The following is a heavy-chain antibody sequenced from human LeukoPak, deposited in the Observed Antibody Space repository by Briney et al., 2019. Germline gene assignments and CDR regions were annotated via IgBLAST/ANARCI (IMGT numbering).Heavy chain of an antibody. Sequence: EASVKVSCKASGYTFTSYDINWVRQATGQGLEWVGWMNPNSGNTGYAQKFQGRVTITRNTSISTAYMELSSLRSDDTAVYYCARSGLSRFGFWGQGTLVTVSS. CDR1: GYTFTSYD. D-gene: IGHD2/OR15-2a*01. J-gene: IGHJ4*02. CDR2: MNPNSGNT. CDR3: ARSGLSRFGF. V-gene: IGHV1-8*03.